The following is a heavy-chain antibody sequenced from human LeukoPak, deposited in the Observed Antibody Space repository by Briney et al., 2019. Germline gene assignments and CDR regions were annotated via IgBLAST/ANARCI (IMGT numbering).Heavy chain of an antibody. CDR2: INHSGST. CDR3: ASPPPLTGYYHYYGMDV. V-gene: IGHV4-34*01. J-gene: IGHJ6*02. CDR1: GGSFSGYY. Sequence: SETLSLTCAVYGGSFSGYYWSWIRQPPGKGLEWIGEINHSGSTNYNPSLKRRVTISVDTSKNQFSLKLSSVTAADTAVYYCASPPPLTGYYHYYGMDVWGQGTTVTVSS. D-gene: IGHD3-9*01.